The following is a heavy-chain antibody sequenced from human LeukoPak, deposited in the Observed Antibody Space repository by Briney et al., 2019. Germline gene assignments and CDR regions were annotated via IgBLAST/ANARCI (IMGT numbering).Heavy chain of an antibody. CDR1: GYTFTGYY. CDR2: INPNSGGT. D-gene: IGHD1-7*01. J-gene: IGHJ4*02. Sequence: GAPVKVSCKASGYTFTGYYMHWVRQAPGQGLEWMGWINPNSGGTNYAQKFQGRVTMTRDTSISTAYMELSRLRSDDTAVYYCARDMGEAGTTLLYFDCWGQGTLVTVSS. V-gene: IGHV1-2*02. CDR3: ARDMGEAGTTLLYFDC.